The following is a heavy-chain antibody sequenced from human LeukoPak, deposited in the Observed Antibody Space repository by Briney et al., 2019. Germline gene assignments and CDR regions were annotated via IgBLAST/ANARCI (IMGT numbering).Heavy chain of an antibody. D-gene: IGHD3-22*01. CDR2: IGGSGVTT. V-gene: IGHV3-23*01. Sequence: SGGSLRLSCAASEFTFGRYAMSWVRQAPGKGLEWVSTIGGSGVTTYYADSVKGRFTISRDNSKNTMYLQMNSLRAEDTALYYCAKDRPYDYDGSGIMAFDIWGQGAMVTVS. CDR1: EFTFGRYA. CDR3: AKDRPYDYDGSGIMAFDI. J-gene: IGHJ3*02.